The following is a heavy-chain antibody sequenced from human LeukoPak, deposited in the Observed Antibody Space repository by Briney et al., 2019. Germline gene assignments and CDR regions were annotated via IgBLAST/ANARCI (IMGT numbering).Heavy chain of an antibody. J-gene: IGHJ4*02. V-gene: IGHV3-23*01. CDR3: AKDAGMITFGGVIVTTYYFDY. Sequence: GGSLRLSCAASGFMFSSYAMSWVRQAPGKGLEWVSAISGSGGSTYYADSVKGRFTISRDNSKNTLYLQMDSLRAEDTAVYYCAKDAGMITFGGVIVTTYYFDYWGQGTLVTVSS. CDR1: GFMFSSYA. CDR2: ISGSGGST. D-gene: IGHD3-16*02.